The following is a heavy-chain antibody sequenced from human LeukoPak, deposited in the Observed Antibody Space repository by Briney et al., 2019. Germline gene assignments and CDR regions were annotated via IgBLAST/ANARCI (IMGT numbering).Heavy chain of an antibody. Sequence: ASVTVSCKASVYTFTNFYIHWVRQAPGQGLEWMGWMNPNSGDTSYAREFRDRVTMTRDTSLNTAYMELSRLRSDDTAVYFCARRPINCIIANCYVDYWGQGTLVTVSS. D-gene: IGHD3-3*02. V-gene: IGHV1-2*02. J-gene: IGHJ4*02. CDR2: MNPNSGDT. CDR3: ARRPINCIIANCYVDY. CDR1: VYTFTNFY.